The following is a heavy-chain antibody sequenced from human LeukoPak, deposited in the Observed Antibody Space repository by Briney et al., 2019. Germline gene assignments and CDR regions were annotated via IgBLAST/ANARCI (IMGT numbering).Heavy chain of an antibody. Sequence: GGSLRLSCAASGFTFSSYSMNWVRQAPGKGLEWVSAISGSGGSTYYADSVKGRFTISRDNSKNTLYLQMNSLRAEDTAVYYCAKVTSGPYYYYGMDVWGQGTTVTVSS. D-gene: IGHD1-20*01. CDR1: GFTFSSYS. J-gene: IGHJ6*02. V-gene: IGHV3-23*01. CDR2: ISGSGGST. CDR3: AKVTSGPYYYYGMDV.